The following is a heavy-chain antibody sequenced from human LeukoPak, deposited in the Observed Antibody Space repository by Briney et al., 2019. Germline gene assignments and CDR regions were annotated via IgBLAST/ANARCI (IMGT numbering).Heavy chain of an antibody. D-gene: IGHD3-3*01. J-gene: IGHJ4*02. CDR3: ARAIGVADY. CDR2: VYYSGST. CDR1: GGSISRNY. V-gene: IGHV4-59*01. Sequence: PSETLSLTCTVSGGSISRNYWSWIRQSPGKGLEWIGYVYYSGSTNYNPSLKSRVTISVDTSKNQFSLKLSSVTAADTAVYYCARAIGVADYWGQGTLVTVSS.